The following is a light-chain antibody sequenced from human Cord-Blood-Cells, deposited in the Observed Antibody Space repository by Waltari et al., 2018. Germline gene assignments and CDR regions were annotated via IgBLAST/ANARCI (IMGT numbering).Light chain of an antibody. J-gene: IGKJ4*01. CDR2: DAS. CDR3: QQYDNLPLT. V-gene: IGKV1-33*01. Sequence: DIQMTPSPSSLSESVGDRVTITCQASQDISNYLNLYQQKPGKAPKLLIYDASNLETGVPSRFSGSGSGTDFTFTISSLQPEDIATYYCQQYDNLPLTFGGGTKVEIK. CDR1: QDISNY.